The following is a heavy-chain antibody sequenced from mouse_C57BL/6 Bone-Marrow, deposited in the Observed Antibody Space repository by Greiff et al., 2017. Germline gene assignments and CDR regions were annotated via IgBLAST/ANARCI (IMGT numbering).Heavy chain of an antibody. CDR3: ARWYYSNLFDY. V-gene: IGHV1-7*01. Sequence: QVQLQQSGAELAKPGASVKLSCKASGYTFTSYWMHWVKQRPGQGLEWIGYINPSSGYTKYNPKFKDKATLTADKSSSTAYMQLSSLTYEDSTVYYCARWYYSNLFDYWGQGTTLTVSS. J-gene: IGHJ2*01. D-gene: IGHD2-5*01. CDR2: INPSSGYT. CDR1: GYTFTSYW.